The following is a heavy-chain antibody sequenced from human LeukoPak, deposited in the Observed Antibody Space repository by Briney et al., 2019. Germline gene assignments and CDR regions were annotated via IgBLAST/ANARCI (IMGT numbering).Heavy chain of an antibody. J-gene: IGHJ6*03. D-gene: IGHD6-6*01. V-gene: IGHV3-23*01. Sequence: PGGSLRLSCAASGFTFSSYGMSWVCQAPGKGLEWVSAISGSGGSTYYADSVKGRFTISRDNSKNTLYLQMNSLRAEDTAVYYCAKDGAARPGLYYYYMDVWGKGTTVTVSS. CDR1: GFTFSSYG. CDR2: ISGSGGST. CDR3: AKDGAARPGLYYYYMDV.